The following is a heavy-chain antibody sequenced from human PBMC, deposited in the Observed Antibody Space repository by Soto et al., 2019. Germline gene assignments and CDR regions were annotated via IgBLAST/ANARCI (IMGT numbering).Heavy chain of an antibody. V-gene: IGHV3-20*04. CDR2: INWNGGST. J-gene: IGHJ4*02. D-gene: IGHD3-22*01. CDR1: GFTFDDYG. Sequence: EVQLVESGGGVVRPGGSLRLSCAASGFTFDDYGMSWVRQAPGKGLEWVSGINWNGGSTGYADSVKGRFTISRDNAKNSLYLQMNSLRAEDTALYYCARDIRKASSGFLTSHHDYWGQGTLVTVSS. CDR3: ARDIRKASSGFLTSHHDY.